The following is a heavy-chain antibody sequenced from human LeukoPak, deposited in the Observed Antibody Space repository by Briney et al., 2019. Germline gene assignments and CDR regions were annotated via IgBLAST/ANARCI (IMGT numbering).Heavy chain of an antibody. D-gene: IGHD1-20*01. CDR2: IIPIFGIA. CDR1: GGTFSSYA. CDR3: ARDPNNWNPNWFDP. J-gene: IGHJ5*02. V-gene: IGHV1-69*04. Sequence: GASVKVSCKASGGTFSSYAISWVRQAPGQGLEWMGRIIPIFGIANYAQKFQGRVTITADKSTNTAYMELSSLRSEDTAVYYCARDPNNWNPNWFDPWGQGTLVTVSS.